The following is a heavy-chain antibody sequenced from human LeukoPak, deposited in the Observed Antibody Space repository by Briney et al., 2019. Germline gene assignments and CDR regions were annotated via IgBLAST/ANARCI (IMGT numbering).Heavy chain of an antibody. CDR2: ISGSGGST. J-gene: IGHJ4*02. Sequence: PGGSLRLSCAASGFTFSSYAMSWVRQAPGKGLEWVSVISGSGGSTYYADSVKGRFTISRDNSKNTLYLQTNTLRAEDTAVYYCAKGDTGIIRRYYFDYWGQGTLVTVSS. V-gene: IGHV3-23*01. D-gene: IGHD5-18*01. CDR1: GFTFSSYA. CDR3: AKGDTGIIRRYYFDY.